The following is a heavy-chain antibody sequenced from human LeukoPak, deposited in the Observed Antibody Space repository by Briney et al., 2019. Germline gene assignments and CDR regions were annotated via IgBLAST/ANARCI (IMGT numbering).Heavy chain of an antibody. J-gene: IGHJ6*03. Sequence: ASVKVSCKASGYTFTGYYMHWVRQAPGQGLEWMGWINPNSGGTNYAQKFQGRVTMTRDTSISTAYMELSRLRSDDTAVYYCAREVGATGSDYYYMDVWGKGNTATVSS. CDR1: GYTFTGYY. V-gene: IGHV1-2*02. D-gene: IGHD1-26*01. CDR3: AREVGATGSDYYYMDV. CDR2: INPNSGGT.